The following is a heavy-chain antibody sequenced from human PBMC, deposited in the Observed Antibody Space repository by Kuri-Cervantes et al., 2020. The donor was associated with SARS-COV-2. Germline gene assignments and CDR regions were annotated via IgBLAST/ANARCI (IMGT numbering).Heavy chain of an antibody. J-gene: IGHJ6*03. CDR3: ARDVYGLSGHFYYYYYMDV. D-gene: IGHD5/OR15-5a*01. Sequence: GESLKISCAASGFTFSSYAMHWVRQAPGKGLEYVSAISSNGGSTYYADSVKGRFTISRDNSKNTLYLQMGSLRAEDMAVYYCARDVYGLSGHFYYYYYMDVWGKGTTVTVSS. CDR2: ISSNGGST. CDR1: GFTFSSYA. V-gene: IGHV3-64*02.